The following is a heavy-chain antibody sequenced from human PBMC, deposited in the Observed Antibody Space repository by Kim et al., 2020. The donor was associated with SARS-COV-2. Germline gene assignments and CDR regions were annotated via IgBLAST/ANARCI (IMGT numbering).Heavy chain of an antibody. CDR2: IYYSGST. J-gene: IGHJ5*02. D-gene: IGHD3-16*01. V-gene: IGHV4-39*07. CDR1: GGSISSSSYY. CDR3: ARDDWGASVSNPTPRFDP. Sequence: SETLSLTCTVSGGSISSSSYYWGWIRQPPGKGLEWIGSIYYSGSTYYNPSLKSRVTISVDTSKNQFSLKLSSVTAADTAVYYCARDDWGASVSNPTPRFDPWGQGTLVTVSS.